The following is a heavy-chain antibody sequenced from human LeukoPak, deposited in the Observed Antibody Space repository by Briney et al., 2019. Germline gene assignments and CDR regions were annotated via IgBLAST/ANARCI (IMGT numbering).Heavy chain of an antibody. J-gene: IGHJ3*02. D-gene: IGHD6-19*01. CDR3: AKDQLLVPHAFDI. V-gene: IGHV3-23*01. CDR2: ISGSGGST. CDR1: GFTFSGYA. Sequence: GGSLRLSCAASGFTFSGYAMSWVRQAPGKGLEWVSAISGSGGSTYYADSVKGWFTISRDNSKNTLYLQMNSLRAEDTAVYYCAKDQLLVPHAFDIWGQGTMVTVSS.